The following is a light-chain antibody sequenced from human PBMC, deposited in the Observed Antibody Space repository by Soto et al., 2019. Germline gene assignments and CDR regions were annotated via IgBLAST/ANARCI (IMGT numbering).Light chain of an antibody. V-gene: IGKV3-20*01. Sequence: FVLTQSPGTVSLSPGERATLSCWASHTVVNDYLAWYQQRPGQAPRLLLYGVSNRATGVPDRFSGSGSGTDFTLTISRLEPEDFGTYYCQQFKSYPITFGQGTRLEIK. CDR2: GVS. CDR3: QQFKSYPIT. J-gene: IGKJ5*01. CDR1: HTVVNDY.